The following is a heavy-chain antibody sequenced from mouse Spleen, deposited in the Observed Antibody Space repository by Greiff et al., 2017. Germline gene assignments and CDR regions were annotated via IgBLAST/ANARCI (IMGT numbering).Heavy chain of an antibody. CDR2: IDPSDSYT. CDR1: GYTFTSYW. V-gene: IGHV1-59*01. D-gene: IGHD2-1*01. CDR3: AMGLYGNYVRAMDY. Sequence: VQLQQPGAELVRPGTSVKLSCKASGYTFTSYWMHWVKQRPGQGLEWIGVIDPSDSYTNYNQKFKGKATLTVDTSSSTAYMQLSSLTSEDSAVYYCAMGLYGNYVRAMDYWGQGTSVTVSS. J-gene: IGHJ4*01.